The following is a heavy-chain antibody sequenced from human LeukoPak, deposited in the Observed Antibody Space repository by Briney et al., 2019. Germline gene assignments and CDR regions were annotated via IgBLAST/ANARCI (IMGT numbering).Heavy chain of an antibody. D-gene: IGHD3-10*01. Sequence: GGSLRLSCAASGFTFSIYAMHWVRQAPGKGLEYVSAISSNGGSTYYANSVKGRFTISRDNSKNTLYLQMGSLRAEDMAVYYCARGFGQLHYWGPGTLVTVSS. CDR2: ISSNGGST. V-gene: IGHV3-64*01. CDR3: ARGFGQLHY. CDR1: GFTFSIYA. J-gene: IGHJ4*02.